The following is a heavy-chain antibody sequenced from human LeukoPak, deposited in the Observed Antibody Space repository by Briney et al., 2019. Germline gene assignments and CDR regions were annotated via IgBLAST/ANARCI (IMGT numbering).Heavy chain of an antibody. CDR3: TKDSVRIQPATG. Sequence: PGGSLRLSCAASGFTFSSYAMSWVRQAPGEGLEWVSVISASSGVIHYADSVEGRFTISRDNSKNTLYLQMNSLRAEDTAVYYCTKDSVRIQPATGWGQGTLVTVSS. J-gene: IGHJ4*02. V-gene: IGHV3-23*01. D-gene: IGHD5-18*01. CDR2: ISASSGVI. CDR1: GFTFSSYA.